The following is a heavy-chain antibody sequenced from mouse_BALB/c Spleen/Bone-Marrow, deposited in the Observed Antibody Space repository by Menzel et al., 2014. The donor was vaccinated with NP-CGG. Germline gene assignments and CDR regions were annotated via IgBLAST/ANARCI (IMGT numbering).Heavy chain of an antibody. J-gene: IGHJ4*01. CDR3: AIHGEAMDY. CDR2: IYPGAVYT. CDR1: GYTFTNYW. V-gene: IGHV1-63*02. Sequence: QVQLQQPGAELVRPGTSVKMSCKAAGYTFTNYWIGLVKQRPGHGLEWIGDIYPGAVYTNYNEKFKGKATLTADTSSSTAYMQLSSLTSEDSAIYYCAIHGEAMDYWGQGTSVTVSS.